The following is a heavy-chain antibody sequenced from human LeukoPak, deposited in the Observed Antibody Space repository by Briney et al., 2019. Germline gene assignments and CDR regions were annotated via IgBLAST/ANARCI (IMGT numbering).Heavy chain of an antibody. Sequence: SETLSLTCAVYGGSFSGYYWSWIRQPPGKGLEWIGEINHSGSTNYNPSLKSRVTISVDTSKNQFSLKLSSVTAADTAVYYCARGRSGSGSFVWGSYRPFDYWGQGTLVTVSS. J-gene: IGHJ4*02. CDR3: ARGRSGSGSFVWGSYRPFDY. CDR1: GGSFSGYY. CDR2: INHSGST. V-gene: IGHV4-34*01. D-gene: IGHD3-16*02.